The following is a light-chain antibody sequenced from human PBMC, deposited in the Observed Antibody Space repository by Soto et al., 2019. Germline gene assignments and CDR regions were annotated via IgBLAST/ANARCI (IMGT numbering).Light chain of an antibody. V-gene: IGLV2-14*01. J-gene: IGLJ2*01. CDR2: DVS. CDR1: SSDVDGYNY. Sequence: QSALTQPASVSGSPGQSITISCTGTSSDVDGYNYVSWYQQHTGKAPKLMIYDVSNRPSGVSNRFSASKSGNTASLTISGLQAEDEADYYCASYTSSSTHVVFGGGTQLTVL. CDR3: ASYTSSSTHVV.